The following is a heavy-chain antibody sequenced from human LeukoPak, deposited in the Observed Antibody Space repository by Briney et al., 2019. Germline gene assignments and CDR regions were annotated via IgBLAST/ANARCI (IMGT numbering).Heavy chain of an antibody. V-gene: IGHV4-59*01. CDR1: GGSIRRYY. D-gene: IGHD1-26*01. CDR2: IYHSGST. CDR3: ARCLVGATYYFDY. Sequence: PSETLSLTCTVSGGSIRRYYWSWIRQPPGKGLEWLGYIYHSGSTNYNPPLKSRVTMSVDTSKNQFSLKLSSVTAADTAVYYCARCLVGATYYFDYWGQGTLVTVSS. J-gene: IGHJ4*02.